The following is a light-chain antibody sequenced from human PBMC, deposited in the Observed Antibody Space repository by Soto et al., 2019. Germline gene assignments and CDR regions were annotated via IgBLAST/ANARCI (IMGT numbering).Light chain of an antibody. Sequence: DIVMTQSPDSLAVSLGERATLSCRASQGIGDTLAWYQHKPGQTPRLLIYDTSTRATGVPTRFSGSRSGAEFTLTINSLQSEDFAVYYCQPYNNWPLTFGGGTKVDI. CDR3: QPYNNWPLT. CDR1: QGIGDT. J-gene: IGKJ4*01. CDR2: DTS. V-gene: IGKV3-15*01.